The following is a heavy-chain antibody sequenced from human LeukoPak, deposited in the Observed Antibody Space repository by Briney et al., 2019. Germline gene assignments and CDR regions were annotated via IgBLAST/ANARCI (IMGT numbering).Heavy chain of an antibody. CDR2: ISSSSSTI. V-gene: IGHV3-48*01. D-gene: IGHD4-17*01. CDR1: GFTFSSYS. Sequence: GGSLRLSCAASGFTFSSYSMNWVRQAPGKGLEWVSYISSSSSTIYYADSVKGRSAISRDNAKNSLYLQMNSLRAEDTAVYYCARNPYGDYVDYWGQGTLVTVSS. CDR3: ARNPYGDYVDY. J-gene: IGHJ4*02.